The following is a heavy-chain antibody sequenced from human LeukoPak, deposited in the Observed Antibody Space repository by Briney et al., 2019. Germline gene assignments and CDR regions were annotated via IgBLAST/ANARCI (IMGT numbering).Heavy chain of an antibody. CDR3: ARRDASRLGYYFDY. J-gene: IGHJ4*02. CDR2: IYPGDSDT. CDR1: GYSFTDYW. V-gene: IGHV5-51*01. Sequence: GESLKISCEGSGYSFTDYWIGWVRQTPGKGLEWLGIIYPGDSDTRYSPSFQGQVTISADKSISTAYLQWSSLRASDTAMYYCARRDASRLGYYFDYWGQGTLVTVSS. D-gene: IGHD3-16*01.